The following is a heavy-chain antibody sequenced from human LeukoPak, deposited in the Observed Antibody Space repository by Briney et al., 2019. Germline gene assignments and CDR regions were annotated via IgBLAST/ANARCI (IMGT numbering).Heavy chain of an antibody. D-gene: IGHD2-2*03. V-gene: IGHV4-39*07. Sequence: PSETLSLTCSVSGASISTNNYYWGWIRQPPGKGLEWIGSIYSGGYTYYNPSLKSRLTISVDTSKNQFSLKLSSVTAADTAVYYCARGRETGGYCSSTSCYAVGYYFDYWGQGTLVTVSS. J-gene: IGHJ4*02. CDR1: GASISTNNYY. CDR3: ARGRETGGYCSSTSCYAVGYYFDY. CDR2: IYSGGYT.